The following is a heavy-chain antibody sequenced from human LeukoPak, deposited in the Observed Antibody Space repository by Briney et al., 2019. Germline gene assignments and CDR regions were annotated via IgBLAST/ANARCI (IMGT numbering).Heavy chain of an antibody. Sequence: SETLSLTCTVSGGSISSYYWSWIRQPPGKGPEWIGYIYYSGSTNYNPSLKSRVTISVDTSKNQFSLKLSSVTAADTAVYYCARSPTYYDFWSGLNFDYWGQGTLVTVSS. V-gene: IGHV4-59*01. D-gene: IGHD3-3*01. J-gene: IGHJ4*02. CDR3: ARSPTYYDFWSGLNFDY. CDR2: IYYSGST. CDR1: GGSISSYY.